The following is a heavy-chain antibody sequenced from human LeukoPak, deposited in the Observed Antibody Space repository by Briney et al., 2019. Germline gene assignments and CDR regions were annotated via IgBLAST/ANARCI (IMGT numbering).Heavy chain of an antibody. CDR3: AKDLPPSPGSVVPADMDV. CDR1: GFTFSSYA. J-gene: IGHJ6*03. D-gene: IGHD2-2*01. Sequence: GGSLRLSCAASGFTFSSYAMSWVRQAPGKGLEWVSAISGSGGSTYYADSVKGRFTISRDNSKNTLYLQMNSLRAEDTAVYYCAKDLPPSPGSVVPADMDVWGKGTTVTVSS. CDR2: ISGSGGST. V-gene: IGHV3-23*01.